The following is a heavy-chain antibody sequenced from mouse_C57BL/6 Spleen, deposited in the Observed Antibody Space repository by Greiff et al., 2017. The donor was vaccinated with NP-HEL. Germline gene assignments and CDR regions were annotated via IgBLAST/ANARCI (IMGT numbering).Heavy chain of an antibody. Sequence: LQESGAELVRPGASVTLSCKASGYTFTDYEMHWVKQTPVHGLEWIGAIDPETGGTAYNQKFKGKAILTADKSSSTAYMELRSLTSEDSAVYYCTRFYYDYDGEYWGQGTTLTVSS. CDR1: GYTFTDYE. CDR3: TRFYYDYDGEY. J-gene: IGHJ2*01. V-gene: IGHV1-15*01. CDR2: IDPETGGT. D-gene: IGHD2-4*01.